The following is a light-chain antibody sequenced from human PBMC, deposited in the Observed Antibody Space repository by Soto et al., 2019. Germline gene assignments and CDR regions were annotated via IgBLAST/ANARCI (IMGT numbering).Light chain of an antibody. J-gene: IGLJ2*01. CDR1: SSDVGAYNF. V-gene: IGLV2-14*03. CDR3: SSYTTSNTLV. Sequence: QSALTQPASVSGSPGQSITISCTGTSSDVGAYNFVSWYQQHPGKAPKLMIYDVTNRPSGVSSRFSGSKSGNTASLAISGLPADDEADYYCSSYTTSNTLVFGGGTKLTVL. CDR2: DVT.